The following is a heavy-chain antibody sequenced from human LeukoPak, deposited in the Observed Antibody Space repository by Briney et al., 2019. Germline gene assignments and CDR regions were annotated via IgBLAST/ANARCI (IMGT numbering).Heavy chain of an antibody. D-gene: IGHD3-22*01. CDR1: GYSFTSYW. Sequence: GESLKISCKGSGYSFTSYWIGWVRQMPGKGLEWMGIIYPGDPDTRYSPSFQGQVTISADKSISTAYLQWSSLKASDTAMYYCARPRVNYYDSSGYLDAFDIWGQGTMVTVSS. CDR3: ARPRVNYYDSSGYLDAFDI. CDR2: IYPGDPDT. J-gene: IGHJ3*02. V-gene: IGHV5-51*01.